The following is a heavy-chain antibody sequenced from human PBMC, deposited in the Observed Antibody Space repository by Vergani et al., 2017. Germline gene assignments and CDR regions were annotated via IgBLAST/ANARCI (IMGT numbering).Heavy chain of an antibody. Sequence: EVQLVESGGGLVKPGGSLRLSCAASGFTFSNAWMSWVRQAPGKGLEWVGRIKSKTDGGTTDYAAPVKGRFTISRDDSKNTLYLQMNSLRAEDTAVYYCARDNSGYETSPRYYYYGMDVWGQGTTVTVSS. CDR2: IKSKTDGGTT. CDR1: GFTFSNAW. V-gene: IGHV3-15*01. J-gene: IGHJ6*02. D-gene: IGHD5-12*01. CDR3: ARDNSGYETSPRYYYYGMDV.